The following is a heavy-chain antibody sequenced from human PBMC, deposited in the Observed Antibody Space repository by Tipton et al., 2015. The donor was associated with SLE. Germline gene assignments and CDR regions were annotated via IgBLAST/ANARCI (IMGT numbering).Heavy chain of an antibody. J-gene: IGHJ5*02. CDR1: GFTVSSNY. V-gene: IGHV3-53*04. D-gene: IGHD2-8*01. CDR2: IYSGGGT. CDR3: ARAEPGYCTNGVCFGS. Sequence: SLRLSCAASGFTVSSNYMSWVRQAPGKGLEWVSVIYSGGGTYYADSVKGRFTISRHNSKNTLYLQMNSLRAEDTAVYYCARAEPGYCTNGVCFGSWGQGTLVTVSS.